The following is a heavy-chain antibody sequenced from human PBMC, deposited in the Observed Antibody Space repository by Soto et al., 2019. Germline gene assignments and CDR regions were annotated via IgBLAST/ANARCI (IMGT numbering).Heavy chain of an antibody. CDR2: INPSGGST. Sequence: QVQLVQSGAEVKKPGASVKVSCKASGYTFTSYYMHWVRQAPGQGLEWMGIINPSGGSTSYAQKCQGRVTMTRDTSTSTVYMELSSLRSEDTAVYYCARGYCSGGSCYLSSYFDYWGQGTLVTVSS. J-gene: IGHJ4*02. CDR1: GYTFTSYY. CDR3: ARGYCSGGSCYLSSYFDY. V-gene: IGHV1-46*01. D-gene: IGHD2-15*01.